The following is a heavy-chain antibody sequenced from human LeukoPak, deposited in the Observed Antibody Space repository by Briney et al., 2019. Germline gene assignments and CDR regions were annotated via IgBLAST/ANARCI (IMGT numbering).Heavy chain of an antibody. Sequence: SETLSLTCTVSGGSISSGSYYWGWIRQPPGKGLEWIASIYYTGKTDYNPSLKSRATISVDKSKNQLFLKLTSVTVADTAIHYCARRGDPWGQGTLVTVSS. CDR3: ARRGDP. J-gene: IGHJ5*02. D-gene: IGHD3-16*01. V-gene: IGHV4-39*01. CDR1: GGSISSGSYY. CDR2: IYYTGKT.